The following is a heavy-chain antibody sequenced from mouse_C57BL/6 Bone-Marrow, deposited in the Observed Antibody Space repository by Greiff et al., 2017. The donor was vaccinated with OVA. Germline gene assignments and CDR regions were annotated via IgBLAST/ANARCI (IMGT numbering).Heavy chain of an antibody. CDR2: ISSGGDYI. D-gene: IGHD2-5*01. J-gene: IGHJ3*01. CDR1: GFTFSSYA. CDR3: TRDPYYSNYGWFAY. Sequence: DVMLVESGEGLVKPGGSLKLSCAASGFTFSSYAMSWVRQTPEKRLEWVAYISSGGDYIYYADTVKGRFPISRDNARNTLYLQMSSLKSEDTAMYYCTRDPYYSNYGWFAYWGQGTLVTVSA. V-gene: IGHV5-9-1*02.